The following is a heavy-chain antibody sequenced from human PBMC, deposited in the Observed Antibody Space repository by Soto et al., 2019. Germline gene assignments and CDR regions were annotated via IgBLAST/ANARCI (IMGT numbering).Heavy chain of an antibody. J-gene: IGHJ5*02. CDR3: ARDLGTIWFDP. Sequence: EASVKVSCKASGYTFTSYGISWVRQAPGQVLEWMGWISAYNGNTNDAQKLQGRVTMTTDTSTSTAYMELRSLRSDDTAVYYCARDLGTIWFDPWGQGTLVTVSS. V-gene: IGHV1-18*01. CDR1: GYTFTSYG. D-gene: IGHD7-27*01. CDR2: ISAYNGNT.